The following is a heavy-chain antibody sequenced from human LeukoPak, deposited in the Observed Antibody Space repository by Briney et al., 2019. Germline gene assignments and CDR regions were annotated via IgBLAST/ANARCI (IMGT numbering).Heavy chain of an antibody. CDR1: GFTFSSYW. CDR2: ITSEGSST. J-gene: IGHJ4*02. D-gene: IGHD2-15*01. V-gene: IGHV3-74*01. CDR3: ARGYPVVALD. Sequence: PGGSLSRSCAASGFTFSSYWMHWVRQVPGKGLVWVSRITSEGSSTSYADSVKGRFTISRDNAKNTLYLQMNSLRAEDTAVYYCARGYPVVALDWGQQTLVTVSS.